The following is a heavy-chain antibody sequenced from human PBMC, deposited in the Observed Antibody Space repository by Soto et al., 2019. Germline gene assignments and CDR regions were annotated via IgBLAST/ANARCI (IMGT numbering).Heavy chain of an antibody. CDR2: ISSSSSTI. CDR1: GFTFSSYS. Sequence: GGSXRLSCAASGFTFSSYSMNWVRQAPGKGLEWVSYISSSSSTIYYADSVKGRFTISRDNAKNSLYLQMNSLRAEDTAVYYCARDERIAAAGPSPDPWGQGTLVTVSS. J-gene: IGHJ5*02. V-gene: IGHV3-48*01. CDR3: ARDERIAAAGPSPDP. D-gene: IGHD6-13*01.